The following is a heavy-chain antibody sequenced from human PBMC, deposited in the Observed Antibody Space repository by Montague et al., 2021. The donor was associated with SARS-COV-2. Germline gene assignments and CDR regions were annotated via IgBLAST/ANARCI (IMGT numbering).Heavy chain of an antibody. CDR3: ARVGRQVMVVMYGVDV. V-gene: IGHV4-39*07. D-gene: IGHD3-22*01. CDR2: IYYSGST. Sequence: SETLSLTCTVSGGSISSSSYYWSWIRQPPGKGLEWIGSIYYSGSTYYNPSLKSRVTISVDTSKNQFSLKLISVTAADTAVYYCARVGRQVMVVMYGVDVWGQGTMVTVSS. CDR1: GGSISSSSYY. J-gene: IGHJ6*02.